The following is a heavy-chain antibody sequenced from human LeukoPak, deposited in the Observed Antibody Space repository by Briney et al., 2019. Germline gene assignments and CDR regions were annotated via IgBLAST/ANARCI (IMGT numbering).Heavy chain of an antibody. V-gene: IGHV4-61*02. CDR1: GGSISCGSYL. CDR3: ARNGDYYYGSGSYYNWFDP. D-gene: IGHD3-10*01. Sequence: SQTLSLTYSVSGGSISCGSYLGSWIRKPGGKGLGWIGRIYTSGRTNYNPSLKSRVTISVDTSKSQFSLKLSSVAAADTAVYYCARNGDYYYGSGSYYNWFDPWGQGTLVTVSS. J-gene: IGHJ5*02. CDR2: IYTSGRT.